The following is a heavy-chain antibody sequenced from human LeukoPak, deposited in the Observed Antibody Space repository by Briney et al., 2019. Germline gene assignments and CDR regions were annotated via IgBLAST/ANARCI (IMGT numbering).Heavy chain of an antibody. J-gene: IGHJ4*02. CDR2: ISGGGDAA. CDR1: GFSLSGYA. V-gene: IGHV3-23*01. CDR3: ANSESY. Sequence: GGSLRLSCIASGFSLSGYAMSWVRQAPGKGLEWVSTISGGGDAAYYADSVKGRFTISRDNSKNTLYLQMNSLRAEDTAVYYCANSESYWGQGTLVTVSS.